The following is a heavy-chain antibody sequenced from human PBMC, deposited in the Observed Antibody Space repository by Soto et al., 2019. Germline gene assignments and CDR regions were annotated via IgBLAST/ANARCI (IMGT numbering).Heavy chain of an antibody. Sequence: PGGSLRPSCAASGFTFSSFAMYWVRQAPGKGLQWLSFIIYSGGRTYYADSVKGRFTISRHNSKNTLYLQMNSLRAEDTAVYYCAIAGGYNWNYVAYYYYMDVWGKGTTVTVSS. CDR3: AIAGGYNWNYVAYYYYMDV. V-gene: IGHV3-23*01. J-gene: IGHJ6*03. CDR1: GFTFSSFA. CDR2: IIYSGGRT. D-gene: IGHD1-7*01.